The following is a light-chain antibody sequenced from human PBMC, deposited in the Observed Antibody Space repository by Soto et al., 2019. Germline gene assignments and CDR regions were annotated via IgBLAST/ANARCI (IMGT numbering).Light chain of an antibody. CDR3: SSYAGSNNFVA. CDR1: SSDVGGYNF. CDR2: EVS. V-gene: IGLV2-8*01. J-gene: IGLJ2*01. Sequence: QSVLTQPPSASGSPGQSVTISCTGTSSDVGGYNFVSWYQQHPGKAPKLVIYEVSKRPSGVPDRFSGSKSGNTASLTVSGLHAEDEADYYCSSYAGSNNFVAFGGGTKVTVL.